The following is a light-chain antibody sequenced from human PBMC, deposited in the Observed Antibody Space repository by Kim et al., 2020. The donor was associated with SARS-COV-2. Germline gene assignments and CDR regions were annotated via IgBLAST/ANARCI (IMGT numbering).Light chain of an antibody. V-gene: IGLV1-44*01. Sequence: RVTISCPGSGSGIGGQPVNWYQQRVPGTAPKLLIYGNDQRPSGVPDRFSGSKSGTSASLAISGLQSDDEATYYCASWDDTVNGWVFGGGTQLTVL. J-gene: IGLJ3*02. CDR3: ASWDDTVNGWV. CDR2: GND. CDR1: GSGIGGQP.